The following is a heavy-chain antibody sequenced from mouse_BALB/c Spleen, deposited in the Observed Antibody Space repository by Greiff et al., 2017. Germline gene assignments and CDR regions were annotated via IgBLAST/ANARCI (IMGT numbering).Heavy chain of an antibody. Sequence: EVKLMESGPGLVKPSQSLSLTCTVTGYSITSDYAWNWIRQFPGNKLEWMGYISYSGSTSYNPSLKSRISITRDTSKNQFFLQLNSVTTEDTATYYCARFGYYGSSDFDYWGQGTTLTVSS. D-gene: IGHD1-1*01. V-gene: IGHV3-2*02. J-gene: IGHJ2*01. CDR1: GYSITSDYA. CDR3: ARFGYYGSSDFDY. CDR2: ISYSGST.